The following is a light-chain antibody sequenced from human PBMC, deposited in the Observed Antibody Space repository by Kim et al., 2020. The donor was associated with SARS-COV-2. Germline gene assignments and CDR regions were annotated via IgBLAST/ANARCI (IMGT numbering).Light chain of an antibody. CDR3: QSYDSSLSDSVV. V-gene: IGLV1-40*01. Sequence: VTISCTGSSYNSGAGYDVHWYQQLPGTAPKVLIFGNSNRPSGVPDRFSGSKSGTSASLAITGLQAEDEADYYCQSYDSSLSDSVVFGGGTQLTVL. CDR2: GNS. CDR1: SYNSGAGYD. J-gene: IGLJ2*01.